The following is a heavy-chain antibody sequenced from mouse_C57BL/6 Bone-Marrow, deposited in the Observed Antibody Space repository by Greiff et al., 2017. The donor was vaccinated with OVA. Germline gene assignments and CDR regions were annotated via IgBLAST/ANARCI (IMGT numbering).Heavy chain of an antibody. CDR3: ARWNYGSSYWYFDV. CDR2: IDPSDSYT. J-gene: IGHJ1*03. D-gene: IGHD1-1*01. Sequence: VQLQQSGAELVMPGASVKLSCKASGYTFTSYWMHWVKQRPGQGLERIGEIDPSDSYTNYNQKFKGKSTLTVDKSSSTAYMQLSSLTSEDSAVYYCARWNYGSSYWYFDVWGTGTTVTVSS. V-gene: IGHV1-69*01. CDR1: GYTFTSYW.